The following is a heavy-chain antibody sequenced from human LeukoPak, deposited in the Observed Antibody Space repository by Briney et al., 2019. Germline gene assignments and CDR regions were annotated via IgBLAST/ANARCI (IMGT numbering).Heavy chain of an antibody. V-gene: IGHV3-23*01. J-gene: IGHJ3*02. Sequence: GGSLRLSCAASGFTFSNYAMSWVRQAPGKGLEWVSSFSGRGGSTDYADSVKGRFSISRDSSKNRLYLQMNRLRAEDTAVYNCAKGRDLLIYSAFDIWGQGTLVTVSS. CDR3: AKGRDLLIYSAFDI. D-gene: IGHD2-8*01. CDR1: GFTFSNYA. CDR2: FSGRGGST.